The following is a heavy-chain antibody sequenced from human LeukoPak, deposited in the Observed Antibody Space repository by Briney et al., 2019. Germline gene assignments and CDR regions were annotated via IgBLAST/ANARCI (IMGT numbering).Heavy chain of an antibody. CDR2: IKQDEREK. J-gene: IGHJ4*02. V-gene: IGHV3-7*01. CDR3: ARDKIEGPTKLDY. D-gene: IGHD1-1*01. Sequence: GGSLRLSCAASGFTFSSYWMSWVRQAPGKGLEGVANIKQDEREKYYVDSVKGRFTISRDNANNSLYLQMNSLRAEDTAVYYCARDKIEGPTKLDYWGEGILVTVSS. CDR1: GFTFSSYW.